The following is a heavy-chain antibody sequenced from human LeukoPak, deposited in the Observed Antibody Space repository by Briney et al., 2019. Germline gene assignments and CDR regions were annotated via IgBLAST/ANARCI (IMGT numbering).Heavy chain of an antibody. D-gene: IGHD3-3*01. CDR3: SSSGVEEWQGLHF. J-gene: IGHJ4*02. V-gene: IGHV1-24*01. CDR1: GNTLTELS. Sequence: ASVKVSCKVSGNTLTELSMHWVRQVPGKGLEWMGGFDVAETDTIYAQKFQGRVTMTEDTSTDTAYMELNSLSSEDTAVYYCSSSGVEEWQGLHFWGQGTLVTVSS. CDR2: FDVAETDT.